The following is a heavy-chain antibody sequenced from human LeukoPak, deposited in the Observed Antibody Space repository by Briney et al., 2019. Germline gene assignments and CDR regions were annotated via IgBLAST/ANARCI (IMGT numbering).Heavy chain of an antibody. Sequence: SETLSLTCTVSGGSISSYYWSWIRQPPGKGLEWNGYIYYSGSTNYNPSLKSLYTISVDTSKNPFSLKLSSVTAADTAVYYCARDRNSGYDLYYYYGMDVWGQGTTVTVSS. V-gene: IGHV4-59*01. J-gene: IGHJ6*02. D-gene: IGHD5-12*01. CDR3: ARDRNSGYDLYYYYGMDV. CDR2: IYYSGST. CDR1: GGSISSYY.